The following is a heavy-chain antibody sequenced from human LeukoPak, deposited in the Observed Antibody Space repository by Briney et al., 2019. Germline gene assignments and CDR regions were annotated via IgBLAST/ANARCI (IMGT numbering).Heavy chain of an antibody. CDR3: ARRGLRGSYDAFDI. V-gene: IGHV4-59*08. CDR1: GGSISSYY. J-gene: IGHJ3*02. Sequence: SETLSLTCTVSGGSISSYYWSWIRQPPGKGLEWIGDIYYSGSTNYNPSLKSRVTISVDTSKNQFSLKLSSVTAADTAVYYCARRGLRGSYDAFDIWGQGTMVTVSS. CDR2: IYYSGST. D-gene: IGHD1-26*01.